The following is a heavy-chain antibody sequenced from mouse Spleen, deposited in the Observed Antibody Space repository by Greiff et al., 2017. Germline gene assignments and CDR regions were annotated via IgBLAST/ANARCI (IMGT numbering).Heavy chain of an antibody. CDR1: GYTFTSYT. CDR2: INPSSGYT. CDR3: ARVLYYYGSSHAMDY. D-gene: IGHD1-1*01. J-gene: IGHJ4*01. V-gene: IGHV1-4*01. Sequence: QVQLQQSGAELARPGASVKMSCKASGYTFTSYTMHWVKQRPGQGLEWIGYINPSSGYTKYNQKFKDKATLTADKSSSTAYMQLSSLTSEDSAVYYCARVLYYYGSSHAMDYWGQGTSVTVSS.